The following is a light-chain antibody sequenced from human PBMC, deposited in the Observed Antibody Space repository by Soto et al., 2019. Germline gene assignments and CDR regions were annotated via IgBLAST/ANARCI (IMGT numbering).Light chain of an antibody. J-gene: IGKJ4*01. Sequence: DIQMTQSPSSLSASVGDRVTITCRASQSISSYLSWYQQKPGKAPRLLIYAASSVQSGVPSRFSGSGSGTDFTLTISRLQPEDFATYYCQQSYSAPPTFGGGTKVEIK. V-gene: IGKV1-39*01. CDR2: AAS. CDR1: QSISSY. CDR3: QQSYSAPPT.